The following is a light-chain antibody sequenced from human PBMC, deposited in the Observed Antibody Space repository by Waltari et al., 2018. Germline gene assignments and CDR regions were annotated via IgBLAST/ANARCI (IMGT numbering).Light chain of an antibody. CDR2: GAS. V-gene: IGKV3-20*01. CDR3: HQSAGSPQT. Sequence: DIVMTQSPGILSLSPGERATLSCRASQNLSANYVAWYQHRPGQPPRLLIFGASSSAAGIPDRFSVRGSATDLTFTLNRLEPEDFTMYFCHQSAGSPQTFGQGTKLDIK. CDR1: QNLSANY. J-gene: IGKJ2*01.